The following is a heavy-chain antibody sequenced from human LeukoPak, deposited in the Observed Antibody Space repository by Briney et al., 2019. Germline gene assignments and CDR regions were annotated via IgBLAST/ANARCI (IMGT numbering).Heavy chain of an antibody. CDR3: ARDEQLLPRWFDR. Sequence: ASVKVSCKASGYTFTSNYIHWVRQAPGQGLEWMGWISGYNGNTDYAQKFQGRVTMTTDTSTSTAYMELRSLRSDDTAVYYCARDEQLLPRWFDRWGQGTLVTVSS. J-gene: IGHJ5*02. V-gene: IGHV1-18*04. CDR1: GYTFTSNY. D-gene: IGHD6-13*01. CDR2: ISGYNGNT.